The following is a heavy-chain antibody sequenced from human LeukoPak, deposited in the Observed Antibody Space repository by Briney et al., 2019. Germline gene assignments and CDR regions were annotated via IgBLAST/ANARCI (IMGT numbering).Heavy chain of an antibody. V-gene: IGHV5-51*01. D-gene: IGHD6-19*01. CDR2: IYPADSDT. J-gene: IGHJ4*02. CDR1: GYIFTNYW. CDR3: ARPGGTGWYYFDY. Sequence: GESLKISCQVSGYIFTNYWIGWVRQMPGKGLESMGIIYPADSDTTYSPSFQGQVTISADKSISTVYLQWSSLKASDTAMYYCARPGGTGWYYFDYWGQGTLVTVSS.